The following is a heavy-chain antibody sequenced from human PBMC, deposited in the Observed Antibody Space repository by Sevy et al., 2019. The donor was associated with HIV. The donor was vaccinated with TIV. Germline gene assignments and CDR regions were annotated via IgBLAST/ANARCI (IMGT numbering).Heavy chain of an antibody. V-gene: IGHV3-7*03. CDR3: ARSEWLRLDYFDY. D-gene: IGHD5-12*01. J-gene: IGHJ4*02. CDR2: IKQDGSEK. Sequence: GGSLRLSCAASGFTFSSYWMSWVRQAPGKGLEWVANIKQDGSEKYYVDSVKGRFTISRDNAKNSLYLQMNSLRAEDTAVYYCARSEWLRLDYFDYWGQGTLVSVSS. CDR1: GFTFSSYW.